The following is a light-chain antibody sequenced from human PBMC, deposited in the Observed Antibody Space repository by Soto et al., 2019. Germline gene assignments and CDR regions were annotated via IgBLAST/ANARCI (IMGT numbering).Light chain of an antibody. CDR2: EVS. J-gene: IGLJ2*01. Sequence: QSVLTQPASVSGSPGQSITISCTGTSSDVGGYKYVSWYQQHPDKAPKLIIFEVSNRPSGISRRFSGSKSGNTASLTISGLQAEDEADYYCASYTISSTSVIFGRGTKVTVL. V-gene: IGLV2-14*01. CDR1: SSDVGGYKY. CDR3: ASYTISSTSVI.